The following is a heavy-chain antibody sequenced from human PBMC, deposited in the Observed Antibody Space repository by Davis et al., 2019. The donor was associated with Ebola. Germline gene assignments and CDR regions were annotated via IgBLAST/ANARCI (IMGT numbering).Heavy chain of an antibody. CDR2: IDPSDSYT. D-gene: IGHD1-1*01. Sequence: GESLKISCKGSGYSFTSYWIGWVRQLPGKGLEWMGRIDPSDSYTNYSPSFQGHVTISADKSISTAYLQWSSLKASDTAMYYCATRPYYYYGMDVWGQGTTVTVSS. CDR3: ATRPYYYYGMDV. CDR1: GYSFTSYW. J-gene: IGHJ6*02. V-gene: IGHV5-10-1*01.